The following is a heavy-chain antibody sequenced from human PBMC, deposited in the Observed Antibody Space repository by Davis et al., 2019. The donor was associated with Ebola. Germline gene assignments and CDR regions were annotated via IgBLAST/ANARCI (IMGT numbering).Heavy chain of an antibody. J-gene: IGHJ3*02. V-gene: IGHV6-1*01. CDR1: GDSVSSGG. CDR2: TYYSSKWYH. D-gene: IGHD5-24*01. CDR3: ARGWLRTGLDI. Sequence: SCAISGDSVSSGGWNWIRQSPSRGLEWLGRTYYSSKWYHDYAVSLKSRITINPDTSKNQFTLQLTSVTPEDTAVYYCARGWLRTGLDIWGQGTMVIVSS.